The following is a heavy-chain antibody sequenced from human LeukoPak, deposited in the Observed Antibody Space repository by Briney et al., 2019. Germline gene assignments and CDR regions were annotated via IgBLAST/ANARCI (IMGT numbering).Heavy chain of an antibody. J-gene: IGHJ4*02. CDR2: INQDGSKK. D-gene: IGHD4-17*01. CDR3: ARMTTADY. V-gene: IGHV3-7*01. Sequence: PGGSLRLSCAASGFTFSGYWMSWVRQAPGKGLEWVANINQDGSKKYYVDSVKGRFTISRDNAKNSLYLQMNSLGAEDTAVYYCARMTTADYWGQGTLVTVSS. CDR1: GFTFSGYW.